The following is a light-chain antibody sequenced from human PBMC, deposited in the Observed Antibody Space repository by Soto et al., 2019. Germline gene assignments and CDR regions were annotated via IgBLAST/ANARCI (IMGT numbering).Light chain of an antibody. CDR3: TSYTTSIIYV. CDR1: SSDVGFYNH. V-gene: IGLV2-14*01. J-gene: IGLJ1*01. CDR2: DVT. Sequence: QSVLTQPASVSGSPGQSITISCTGTSSDVGFYNHVSWYQQHPGKAPKLMISDVTNRPSGVSDRFSGSKSGNTASLTISGLQTEDEADYYCTSYTTSIIYVFGSGTKLTVL.